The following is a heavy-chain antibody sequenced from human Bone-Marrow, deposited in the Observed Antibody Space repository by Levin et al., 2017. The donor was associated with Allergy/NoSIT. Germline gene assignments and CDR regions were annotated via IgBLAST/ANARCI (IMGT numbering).Heavy chain of an antibody. D-gene: IGHD3-16*02. V-gene: IGHV3-49*04. CDR1: GFTFGDCA. CDR3: TTADSAVKFDY. J-gene: IGHJ4*02. CDR2: IRDSGFGGTT. Sequence: GESLKISCPGSGFTFGDCALTWVRQAPGKGLEWVGFIRDSGFGGTTEYAASVKGRFTISRDDSKSIAYLQMNALKTEDTAVYYCTTADSAVKFDYWGQGVQVTVSS.